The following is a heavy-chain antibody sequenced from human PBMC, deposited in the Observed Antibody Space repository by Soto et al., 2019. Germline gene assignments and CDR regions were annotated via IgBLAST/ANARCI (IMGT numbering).Heavy chain of an antibody. CDR2: MNPGSGNT. V-gene: IGHV1-8*01. CDR3: ARMSSSGSLNWFDP. D-gene: IGHD3-10*01. Sequence: ASVKVSCKASGYTFTNYDISWVRQATGQGLEWMGWMNPGSGNTGYAHKFQGRVTMTRNISISTAYIQLSRLASDDTAIYYCARMSSSGSLNWFDPWGQGTLVTVSS. CDR1: GYTFTNYD. J-gene: IGHJ5*02.